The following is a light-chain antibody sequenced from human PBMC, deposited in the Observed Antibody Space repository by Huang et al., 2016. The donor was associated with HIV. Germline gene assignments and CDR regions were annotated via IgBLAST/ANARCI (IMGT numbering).Light chain of an antibody. V-gene: IGKV1-16*01. CDR1: QGISNY. Sequence: DIQMTQSPSSLFASVGDRVTVTCRASQGISNYFSWFQQKPGKAPKSLIYSASTLQTGVPARFSGSGSGTDFTLTISGLQPDDSATYYCHQYYSFPYTFGQGTKLDIK. CDR3: HQYYSFPYT. CDR2: SAS. J-gene: IGKJ2*01.